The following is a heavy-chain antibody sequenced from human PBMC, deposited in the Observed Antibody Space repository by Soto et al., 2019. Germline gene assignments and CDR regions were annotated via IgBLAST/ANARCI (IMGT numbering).Heavy chain of an antibody. D-gene: IGHD3-16*02. Sequence: EVQLVESGGDLVQPGGSLRLSCAASGFTFSTYWMHWVRQVPGKGLVWVSRINGDATNTIYADSVKGRFTISRDNAKNTLLLPMNSLRAEDTAVYYCARGLYGYGALEIWGQGTMVTVYS. V-gene: IGHV3-74*01. CDR1: GFTFSTYW. CDR3: ARGLYGYGALEI. J-gene: IGHJ3*02. CDR2: INGDATNT.